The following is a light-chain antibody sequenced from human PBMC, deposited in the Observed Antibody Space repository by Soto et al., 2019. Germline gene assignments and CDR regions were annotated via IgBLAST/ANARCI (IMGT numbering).Light chain of an antibody. J-gene: IGKJ1*01. CDR2: GAS. V-gene: IGKV3-20*01. Sequence: ENVLTQSPGTLSLSPGERATLSCRASQSVSSSYLAWNQQKPGQAPRHFIYGASSKATGIPDRFSGSGSETDFTLTVSRLEPEDFAMYYCQQYASSPWTFGKGTKV. CDR1: QSVSSSY. CDR3: QQYASSPWT.